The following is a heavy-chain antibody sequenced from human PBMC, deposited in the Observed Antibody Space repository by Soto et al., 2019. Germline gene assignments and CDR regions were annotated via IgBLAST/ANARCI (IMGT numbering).Heavy chain of an antibody. CDR3: ARDRGCSGGRRYLLAY. CDR2: INPSGGST. V-gene: IGHV1-46*03. CDR1: GYTFTSYY. D-gene: IGHD2-15*01. Sequence: ASVKVSCKASGYTFTSYYMHWVRQAPGQGLEWMGIINPSGGSTSYAQKFQGRVTMTRDTSTSTVYMELSSLRSEDTAVYYCARDRGCSGGRRYLLAYWGQGTLVTVSS. J-gene: IGHJ4*02.